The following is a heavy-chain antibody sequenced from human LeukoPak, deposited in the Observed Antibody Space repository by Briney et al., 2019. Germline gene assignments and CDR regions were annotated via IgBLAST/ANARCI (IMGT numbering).Heavy chain of an antibody. D-gene: IGHD3-10*01. CDR3: ARELLWFGESIGGGFDP. V-gene: IGHV3-21*01. J-gene: IGHJ5*02. CDR2: ISSSSSYI. CDR1: GFTFSSYS. Sequence: GGSLRLSCAASGFTFSSYSMNCVRQAPGKGLEWVSSISSSSSYIYYADSVKGRFTISRDNAKNSLYLQMNSLRAEDTAVYYCARELLWFGESIGGGFDPWGQGTLVTVSS.